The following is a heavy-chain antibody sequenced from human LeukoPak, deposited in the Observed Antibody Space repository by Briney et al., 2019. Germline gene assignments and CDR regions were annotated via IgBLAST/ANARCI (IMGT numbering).Heavy chain of an antibody. J-gene: IGHJ4*02. D-gene: IGHD3-22*01. V-gene: IGHV1-3*01. Sequence: GASVKVSCKASGYTFTSYGISWVRQAPGQGLEWMGWINAGNGNTKYSQKFQGRVTITRDTSASTAYMELSSLRSEDTAVYYCAREAYYDSSGVFDHWGQGTLITVSS. CDR2: INAGNGNT. CDR1: GYTFTSYG. CDR3: AREAYYDSSGVFDH.